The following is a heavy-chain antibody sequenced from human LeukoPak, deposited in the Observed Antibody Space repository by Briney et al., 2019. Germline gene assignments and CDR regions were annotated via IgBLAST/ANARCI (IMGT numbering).Heavy chain of an antibody. CDR3: ARGGSSSWSSPNWFDP. D-gene: IGHD6-13*01. CDR2: IIPIFGTA. Sequence: SVKVSCKPSGGTFSSYAISWVRQAPGQGLEWMGGIIPIFGTANYAQKFQGRVTITADESTSTAYMELSSLRSEDTAVYYCARGGSSSWSSPNWFDPWGQGTLVTVSS. J-gene: IGHJ5*02. V-gene: IGHV1-69*13. CDR1: GGTFSSYA.